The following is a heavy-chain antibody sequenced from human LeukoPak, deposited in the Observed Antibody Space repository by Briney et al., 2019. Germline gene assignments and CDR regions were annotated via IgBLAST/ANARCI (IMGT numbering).Heavy chain of an antibody. V-gene: IGHV5-51*01. CDR1: GYSFTTYW. CDR3: ARPIPYGSGTYYFDY. CDR2: IYPGDSDT. D-gene: IGHD3-10*01. Sequence: GESLKISWKGSGYSFTTYWIGWVRQMPGKGLEGMGIIYPGDSDTRYSPSFQGQVTISADKSISTAYLQWSSLKASDTAIYYCARPIPYGSGTYYFDYWGQGNLVTVSS. J-gene: IGHJ4*02.